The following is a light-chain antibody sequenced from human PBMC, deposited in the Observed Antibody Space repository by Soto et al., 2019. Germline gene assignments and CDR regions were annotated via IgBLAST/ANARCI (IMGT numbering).Light chain of an antibody. Sequence: EIVLTQSPGTLSLSPGERATLSCTASQSISSKYFAWYQQKPGQAPRLLIYGASTRATGIPDRFSGSGSGTDFTLTISRLEPEDFAVYYCQQYGSSGTFGQGTKVDIK. J-gene: IGKJ1*01. CDR1: QSISSKY. CDR2: GAS. V-gene: IGKV3-20*01. CDR3: QQYGSSGT.